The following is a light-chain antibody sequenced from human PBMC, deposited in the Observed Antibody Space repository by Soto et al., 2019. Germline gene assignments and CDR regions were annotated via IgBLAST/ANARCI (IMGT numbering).Light chain of an antibody. V-gene: IGKV1D-13*01. CDR2: DAS. CDR3: HQFSNYIT. J-gene: IGKJ5*01. Sequence: AIQLTQSPSSLSASVGDRVTITCRASQGISSALAWYQQKPGKAPKLLIYDASSLESGVPSRFSGSGSGTDFTLTVSSVKPEDFATYYCHQFSNYITFGQGTRLEIK. CDR1: QGISSA.